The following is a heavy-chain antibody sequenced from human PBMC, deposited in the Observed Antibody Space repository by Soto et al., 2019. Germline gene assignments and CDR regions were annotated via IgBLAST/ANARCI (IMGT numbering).Heavy chain of an antibody. Sequence: PGGSLRLSCAASGFTFSSYGMHWVRQAPGKGLEWVAVISYDGSKKYYADSVKGRFTISRDNSKNTLYLQMNSLRVEDTAVYYCAKDQKGYCSGGSCYTTAYWGQGTLVTVSS. CDR3: AKDQKGYCSGGSCYTTAY. J-gene: IGHJ4*02. CDR2: ISYDGSKK. CDR1: GFTFSSYG. D-gene: IGHD2-15*01. V-gene: IGHV3-30*18.